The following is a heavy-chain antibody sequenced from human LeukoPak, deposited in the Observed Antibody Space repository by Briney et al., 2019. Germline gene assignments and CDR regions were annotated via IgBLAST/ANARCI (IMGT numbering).Heavy chain of an antibody. CDR1: GGSISSGDYY. CDR3: ARDPGNPYYYGSGSPPFYYYYGMDV. Sequence: SQTLSLTCTVSGGSISSGDYYWSWIRQPPGKGLEWIGYIYYSGSTYYNPSLKSRVTISVDTSKNQFSLKLSSVTAADTAVYYCARDPGNPYYYGSGSPPFYYYYGMDVWGKGTTVTVSS. CDR2: IYYSGST. J-gene: IGHJ6*04. D-gene: IGHD3-10*01. V-gene: IGHV4-30-4*01.